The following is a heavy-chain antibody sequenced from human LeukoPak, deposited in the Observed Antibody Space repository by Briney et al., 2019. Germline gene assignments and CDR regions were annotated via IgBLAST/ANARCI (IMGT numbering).Heavy chain of an antibody. V-gene: IGHV1-69*04. CDR1: VGTFISYA. CDR3: ARRYQRADDY. J-gene: IGHJ4*02. Sequence: SSVKVSCKASVGTFISYAISGVRQAPGQGLEWMGRIIPIFGIANYAQKFQGRVTITADKSTSTAYMELSSLRSEDTAVYYCARRYQRADDYWGQGTLVTVSS. D-gene: IGHD2-2*01. CDR2: IIPIFGIA.